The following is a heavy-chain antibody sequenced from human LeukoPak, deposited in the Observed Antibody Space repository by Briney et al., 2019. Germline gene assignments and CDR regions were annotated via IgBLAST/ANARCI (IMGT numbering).Heavy chain of an antibody. D-gene: IGHD2-2*01. CDR2: IYHSGST. CDR3: AILGVPANY. V-gene: IGHV4-59*12. J-gene: IGHJ4*02. CDR1: GGSISSYY. Sequence: SETLSLTCTVSGGSISSYYWSWIRQPPGKGLEWIGEIYHSGSTNYNPSLKSRVTISVDKSKNQFSLKLSSVTAADTAVYYCAILGVPANYWGQGTLVTVSS.